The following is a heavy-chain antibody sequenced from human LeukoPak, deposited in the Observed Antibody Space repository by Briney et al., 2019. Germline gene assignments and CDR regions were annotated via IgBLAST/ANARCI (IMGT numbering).Heavy chain of an antibody. CDR1: GGSISSYY. V-gene: IGHV4-59*01. CDR2: IYYSGST. J-gene: IGHJ4*02. CDR3: ARIGHEDYYFDY. Sequence: SETLSLTCTVSGGSISSYYWSWIRQPPGKGLEWIGYIYYSGSTNYNPSLKSRVTISVDTSKNQFSLKLSSVTAADTAVYYCARIGHEDYYFDYWGQGTLVSVSS.